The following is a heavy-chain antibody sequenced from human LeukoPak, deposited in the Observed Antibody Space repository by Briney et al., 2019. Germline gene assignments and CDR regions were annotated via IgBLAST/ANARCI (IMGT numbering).Heavy chain of an antibody. CDR3: ARDQYDSSGYVLDY. CDR2: IKQDGSEK. CDR1: GFTFSSYW. Sequence: GGSLRLSCAASGFTFSSYWMSWVRQAPGKGLEWVANIKQDGSEKYYVDSVKGRFTISRDNAKNSLYLQMNSLRAEDTAVYYCARDQYDSSGYVLDYWGQGTLVTVSS. J-gene: IGHJ4*02. V-gene: IGHV3-7*01. D-gene: IGHD3-22*01.